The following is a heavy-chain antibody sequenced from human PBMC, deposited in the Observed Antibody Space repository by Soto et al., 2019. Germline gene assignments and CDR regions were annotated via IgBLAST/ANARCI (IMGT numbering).Heavy chain of an antibody. Sequence: QVKLQQWGAGLVKPSETLSLSCAVYGQSFSSHSWAWIRQTPGKGLEWIGEINESGSTYYNPSLKSRVTISTDTSKNQFSLKLSSVSAADTAAYFCARGSGIVALPGELEDVNYDYWGQGTLVNVSS. CDR1: GQSFSSHS. D-gene: IGHD1-1*01. J-gene: IGHJ4*02. CDR2: INESGST. CDR3: ARGSGIVALPGELEDVNYDY. V-gene: IGHV4-34*01.